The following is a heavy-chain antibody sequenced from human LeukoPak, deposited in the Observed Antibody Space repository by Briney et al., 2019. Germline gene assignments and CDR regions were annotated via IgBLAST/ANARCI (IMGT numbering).Heavy chain of an antibody. Sequence: GGSLRLSCAASGFTFSSYAMHWVRQAPGKGLEWVAVISYDGSNKYYADSVKGRFTISRDNSKNTLYLQMTGLRAEDTAVYYCAKDYWAGNYYYYMDVWGKGTTVTVSS. J-gene: IGHJ6*03. D-gene: IGHD2-15*01. V-gene: IGHV3-30*04. CDR1: GFTFSSYA. CDR3: AKDYWAGNYYYYMDV. CDR2: ISYDGSNK.